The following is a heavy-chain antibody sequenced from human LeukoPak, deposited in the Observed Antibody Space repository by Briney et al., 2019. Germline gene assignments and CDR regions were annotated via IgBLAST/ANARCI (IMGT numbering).Heavy chain of an antibody. CDR2: ISGSGGGT. D-gene: IGHD3-22*01. V-gene: IGHV3-23*01. J-gene: IGHJ3*02. Sequence: PGGSLRLSCAASGFTFNTYAMSWVRQAPGKGLVWVSSISGSGGGTYYADSVKGRFTISRDNSHKTLYLQMNRLRAEDTAVYYCAKDREMYFYDSSGYRDAFHIWGQGTKVTVSS. CDR1: GFTFNTYA. CDR3: AKDREMYFYDSSGYRDAFHI.